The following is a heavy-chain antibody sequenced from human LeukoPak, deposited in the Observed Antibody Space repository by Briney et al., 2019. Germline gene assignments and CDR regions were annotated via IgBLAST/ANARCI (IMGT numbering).Heavy chain of an antibody. CDR1: GFSLSTRGVG. CDR3: AHRDYDILTGYYKNNWFDP. Sequence: SGPTLVNPTQTLTLTCTFSGFSLSTRGVGVGWIRQPPGKALEWLALIYWDDDKRYSPSLKSRLTITKDTSKNQVVLTMTNMDPVDTATYYCAHRDYDILTGYYKNNWFDPWGQGTLVTVSS. V-gene: IGHV2-5*02. J-gene: IGHJ5*02. D-gene: IGHD3-9*01. CDR2: IYWDDDK.